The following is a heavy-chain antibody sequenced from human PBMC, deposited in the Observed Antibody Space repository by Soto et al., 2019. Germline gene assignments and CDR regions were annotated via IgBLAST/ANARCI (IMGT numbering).Heavy chain of an antibody. J-gene: IGHJ6*02. Sequence: ASVKVSCKASGYTFTSYYMHWVRQAPGQGLEWTGIINPSGGSTSYAQKFQGRVTMTRDTSTSTVYMELSSLRSEDTAVYYCARVPVATAMALYYYYGMDVWGQGTTVTVSS. V-gene: IGHV1-46*01. CDR2: INPSGGST. CDR1: GYTFTSYY. CDR3: ARVPVATAMALYYYYGMDV. D-gene: IGHD5-18*01.